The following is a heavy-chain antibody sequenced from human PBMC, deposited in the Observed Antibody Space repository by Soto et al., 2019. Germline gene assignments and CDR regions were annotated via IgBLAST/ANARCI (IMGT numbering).Heavy chain of an antibody. D-gene: IGHD6-13*01. CDR1: GYTFTSYA. Sequence: QVQLVQSGAEVKKPGASVKVSCKASGYTFTSYAMHWVRQAPGQRLEWMGWINAGNGNTKYSQKFQGRVTITRDTSASTAYMVLSSLRSEDTAVYYCARGLQHSRGWYTPFGYYYMDVWGKGTTVTVSS. CDR2: INAGNGNT. V-gene: IGHV1-3*01. J-gene: IGHJ6*03. CDR3: ARGLQHSRGWYTPFGYYYMDV.